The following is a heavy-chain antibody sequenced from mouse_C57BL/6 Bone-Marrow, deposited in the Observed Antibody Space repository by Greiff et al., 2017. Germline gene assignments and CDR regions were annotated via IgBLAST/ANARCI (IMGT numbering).Heavy chain of an antibody. CDR3: ARRVKGY. Sequence: VQLQQSGAELVRPGTSVKVSCKASGYAFTNYLIEWVKQRPGQGLEWIGVINPGSGGTNYNEKFKGKATLTADKSSSTAYMQLSSLTSEDSAVXFCARRVKGYWGQGTTLTVSS. CDR2: INPGSGGT. V-gene: IGHV1-54*01. J-gene: IGHJ2*01. D-gene: IGHD1-3*01. CDR1: GYAFTNYL.